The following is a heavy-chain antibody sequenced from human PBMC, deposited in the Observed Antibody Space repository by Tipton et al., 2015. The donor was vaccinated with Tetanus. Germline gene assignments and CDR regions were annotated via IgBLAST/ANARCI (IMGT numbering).Heavy chain of an antibody. CDR3: ARDREAFDY. Sequence: QVQLVQSGDEVKKPGASVKLSCKTSGYTFTQYYLHWVRQAPGQGLEWMGMIYPSDGSTSYAEKLQGRVTMTRDTPTSTVYMEMSSLRSEDTAVYYCARDREAFDYWGQGTKVTVSS. J-gene: IGHJ3*01. D-gene: IGHD1-26*01. V-gene: IGHV1-46*04. CDR1: GYTFTQYY. CDR2: IYPSDGST.